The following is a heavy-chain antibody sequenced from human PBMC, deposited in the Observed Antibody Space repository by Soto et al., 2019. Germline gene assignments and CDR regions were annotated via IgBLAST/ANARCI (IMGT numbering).Heavy chain of an antibody. Sequence: SETLSLTCTVSGGSISSYYWSWIRQPPGKGLEWIGYIYYSGSTNYNPSLKSRVTISVDTSKNQFSLKLSSVTAADTAVYYCARAPVTMVRGVYGGYFDYWGQGTLVTVSS. CDR1: GGSISSYY. D-gene: IGHD3-10*01. J-gene: IGHJ4*02. CDR2: IYYSGST. CDR3: ARAPVTMVRGVYGGYFDY. V-gene: IGHV4-59*12.